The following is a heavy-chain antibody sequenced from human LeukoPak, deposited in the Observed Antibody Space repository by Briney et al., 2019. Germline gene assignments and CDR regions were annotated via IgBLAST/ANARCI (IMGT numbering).Heavy chain of an antibody. V-gene: IGHV3-7*01. J-gene: IGHJ4*02. CDR3: TRSQDRTWPFDS. CDR1: GFSLSNYY. Sequence: GGSLILSCAASGFSLSNYYMAGVRRAPGKGRECVANIKGDGSDQHYVDSVGGRFNVSRDNAATSMYLPLSTLRPADTTVYFRTRSQDRTWPFDSWGRRTLVAAS. CDR2: IKGDGSDQ.